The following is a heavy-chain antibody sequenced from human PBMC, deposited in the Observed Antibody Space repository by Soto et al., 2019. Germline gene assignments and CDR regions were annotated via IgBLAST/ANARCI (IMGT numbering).Heavy chain of an antibody. D-gene: IGHD4-4*01. CDR1: GFTFSNFP. CDR3: ERRTLVTTRYCQN. V-gene: IGHV3-30*09. Sequence: GGSLRLSCAGSGFTFSNFPLHWVRQAPGKGLDWVAVISFDGANKYYADSVKGRFALSRDNSKNTVFLQMNSLRRDDTAIYYCERRTLVTTRYCQNWGQGTQVTVSS. J-gene: IGHJ1*01. CDR2: ISFDGANK.